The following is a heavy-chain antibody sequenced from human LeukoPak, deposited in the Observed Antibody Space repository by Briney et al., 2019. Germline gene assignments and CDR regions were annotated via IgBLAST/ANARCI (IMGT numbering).Heavy chain of an antibody. D-gene: IGHD6-13*01. Sequence: ASVRVSSTASGYTFTGYYMHWVRQAPGQGVEWMGWINPNSGGTNYAQKFQGRVTMTRDTSISTAYMELSRLRSDDTAVYYCASEAWSSTPTYYFDYWGQGTLVTVSS. CDR3: ASEAWSSTPTYYFDY. CDR2: INPNSGGT. CDR1: GYTFTGYY. J-gene: IGHJ4*02. V-gene: IGHV1-2*02.